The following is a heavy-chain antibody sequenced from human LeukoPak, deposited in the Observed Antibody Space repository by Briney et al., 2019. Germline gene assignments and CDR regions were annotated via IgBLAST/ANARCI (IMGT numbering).Heavy chain of an antibody. J-gene: IGHJ4*02. Sequence: ASVKVPCKASGYTFTSYYMHWVRQAPGQGLEWMGIINPSGGSTSYAQKFQGRVTMTRDMSTSTVYMELSSLRSEDTAVYYCARDYYDSSGYYYEDYFDYWGQGTLVTVSS. V-gene: IGHV1-46*01. CDR3: ARDYYDSSGYYYEDYFDY. D-gene: IGHD3-22*01. CDR1: GYTFTSYY. CDR2: INPSGGST.